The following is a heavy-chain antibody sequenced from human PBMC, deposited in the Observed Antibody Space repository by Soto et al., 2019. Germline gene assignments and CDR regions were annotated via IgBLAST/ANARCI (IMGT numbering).Heavy chain of an antibody. CDR2: ISSSGSTI. D-gene: IGHD1-26*01. Sequence: VGSLRLSCAASGFTFSSYEMNWVRQAPGKGLEWVSYISSSGSTIYYADSVKGRFTISRDNAKNSLYLQMNSLRAEDTAVYYCARDWEYYYGMDVWGQGTTVTVSS. J-gene: IGHJ6*02. V-gene: IGHV3-48*03. CDR3: ARDWEYYYGMDV. CDR1: GFTFSSYE.